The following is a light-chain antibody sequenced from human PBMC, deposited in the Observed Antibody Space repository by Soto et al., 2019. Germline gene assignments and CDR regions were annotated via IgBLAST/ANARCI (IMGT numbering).Light chain of an antibody. Sequence: DIQMTQTHSTLSASVGDRVTITCRASQSISSLLAWYQQKPGKAPKLLIYDASSLESGVPSRFSGSGSGTEFTLTISSLQPDDFATYYCQQYNSYSWTFGQGTKVDIK. CDR2: DAS. V-gene: IGKV1-5*01. J-gene: IGKJ1*01. CDR3: QQYNSYSWT. CDR1: QSISSL.